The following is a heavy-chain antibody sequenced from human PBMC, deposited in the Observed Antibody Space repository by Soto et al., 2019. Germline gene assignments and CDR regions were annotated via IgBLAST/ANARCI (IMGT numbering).Heavy chain of an antibody. CDR2: IYYSGST. D-gene: IGHD3-10*01. J-gene: IGHJ4*02. Sequence: QVQLQESGPGLVKPSETLSLTCTVSGGSISSYYWSWIRQPPGKGLEWIGYIYYSGSTNYNRSLKSRVTISVDTSKNQFSLKLNSMTAADTAVYYCARHNYGSGSTYFDYWGQGTLVTVSS. V-gene: IGHV4-59*08. CDR1: GGSISSYY. CDR3: ARHNYGSGSTYFDY.